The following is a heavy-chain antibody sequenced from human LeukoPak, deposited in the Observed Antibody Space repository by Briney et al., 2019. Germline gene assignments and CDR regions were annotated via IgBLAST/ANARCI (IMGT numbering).Heavy chain of an antibody. CDR2: IFHGGTI. CDR3: ARCHGGKWYCDL. Sequence: PSETLSLTCAVSGYSIASLDYWGWIRQPPGKGLEWIATIFHGGTIYYSVSASLESRLTISMDPSKNQISLTMRSVSAADTAVYYCARCHGGKWYCDLWGQGTLVTVSS. V-gene: IGHV4-38-2*01. J-gene: IGHJ4*02. CDR1: GYSIASLDY. D-gene: IGHD4-23*01.